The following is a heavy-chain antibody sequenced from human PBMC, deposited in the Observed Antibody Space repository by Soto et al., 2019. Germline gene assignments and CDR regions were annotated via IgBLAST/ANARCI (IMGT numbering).Heavy chain of an antibody. J-gene: IGHJ6*02. CDR3: ARDGRPYSSSWTDFYYYYHGMDV. D-gene: IGHD6-13*01. Sequence: ASVNVSCKASGYTFTSYYMHWVRQAPGQGLEWMGIINPSGGSTSYAQKFQGRVTMTRDTSTSTVYMELSSLRSEDTAVYYCARDGRPYSSSWTDFYYYYHGMDVWGQGTTVTVSS. CDR2: INPSGGST. V-gene: IGHV1-46*01. CDR1: GYTFTSYY.